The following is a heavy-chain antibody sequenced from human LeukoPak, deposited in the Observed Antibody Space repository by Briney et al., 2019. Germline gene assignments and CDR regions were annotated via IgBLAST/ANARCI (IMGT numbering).Heavy chain of an antibody. CDR1: GFTFSTYG. J-gene: IGHJ4*02. V-gene: IGHV3-30*04. CDR3: ARFDTAMVTMDY. Sequence: GGSLRLSCAASGFTFSTYGVHWVRQAPGKGLEWVAVISYDGSNKYYADSVKGRFTISRDNYKNTLYLQMNSLRAEDTAVYYCARFDTAMVTMDYWGQGTLVTVSS. D-gene: IGHD5-18*01. CDR2: ISYDGSNK.